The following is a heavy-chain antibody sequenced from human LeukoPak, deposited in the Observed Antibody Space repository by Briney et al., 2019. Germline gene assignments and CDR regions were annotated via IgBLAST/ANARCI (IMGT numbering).Heavy chain of an antibody. Sequence: PSETLSLTCTVSGGSISSSSYYWGWIRQPPGKGLEWIGEINHSGSTNYNPSLKSRVTISVDTSKNQFSLKLSSVTAADTAVYYCARGWGTTGSDFDYWGQGTLVTVSS. J-gene: IGHJ4*02. CDR2: INHSGST. CDR3: ARGWGTTGSDFDY. CDR1: GGSISSSSYY. D-gene: IGHD4-17*01. V-gene: IGHV4-39*07.